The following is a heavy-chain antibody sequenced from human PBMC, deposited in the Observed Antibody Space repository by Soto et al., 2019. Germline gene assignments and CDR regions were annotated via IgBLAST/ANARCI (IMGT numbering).Heavy chain of an antibody. V-gene: IGHV4-59*01. Sequence: QVQLQESGPGLVRPSETLSLTCTVSGDAMSSNYWSWILQPPGQGLEWIGYVFYAEATSYNPSLKSRVTISVDTSKNQFSLTLSSVTAADTAVYYCARAMGDWGTYYYYYGMDVWGQGTTVTVSS. CDR3: ARAMGDWGTYYYYYGMDV. CDR1: GDAMSSNY. D-gene: IGHD3-16*01. J-gene: IGHJ6*02. CDR2: VFYAEAT.